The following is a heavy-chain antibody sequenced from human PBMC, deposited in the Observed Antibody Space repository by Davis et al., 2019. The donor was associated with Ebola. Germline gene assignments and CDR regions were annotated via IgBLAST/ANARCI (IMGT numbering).Heavy chain of an antibody. CDR3: ARDRVTIFGVVIMRDAFDI. J-gene: IGHJ3*02. CDR2: ISGSSSYI. CDR1: GFTFSRYV. V-gene: IGHV3-21*01. D-gene: IGHD3-3*01. Sequence: PGGSLRLSCAASGFTFSRYVMHWVRQAPGKGLEWVSSISGSSSYIYYADSVKGRFTISRDNAKNSLYLQMNSLRDEDTAVYYCARDRVTIFGVVIMRDAFDIWGQGTMVAVSP.